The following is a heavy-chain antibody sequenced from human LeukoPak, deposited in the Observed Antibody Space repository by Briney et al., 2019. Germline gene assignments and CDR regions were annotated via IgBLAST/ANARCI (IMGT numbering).Heavy chain of an antibody. CDR1: GFTFDDYA. D-gene: IGHD2-2*02. Sequence: GGSLRLPCAASGFTFDDYAMHWVRQAPGKGLEWVSGISWNSGSIGYADSVKGRFTISRDNAKNSLYLQMNSLRAEDTALYYCAKDMYDYTYWGQGTLVTVSS. J-gene: IGHJ4*02. CDR2: ISWNSGSI. CDR3: AKDMYDYTY. V-gene: IGHV3-9*01.